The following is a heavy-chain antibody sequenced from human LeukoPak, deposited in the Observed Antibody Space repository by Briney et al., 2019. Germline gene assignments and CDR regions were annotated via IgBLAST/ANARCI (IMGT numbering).Heavy chain of an antibody. CDR1: AFTFSSYS. CDR3: ASLGWSSTSCYNY. V-gene: IGHV3-48*01. CDR2: ISSSSSTI. D-gene: IGHD2-2*01. J-gene: IGHJ4*02. Sequence: GSLRLSCEASAFTFSSYSINWVRQAPGKGLEWVSYISSSSSTIYYADSVKGRFTISRDNAKNSLYLQMNSLRAEDTAVYYCASLGWSSTSCYNYWGRGTLVTVSS.